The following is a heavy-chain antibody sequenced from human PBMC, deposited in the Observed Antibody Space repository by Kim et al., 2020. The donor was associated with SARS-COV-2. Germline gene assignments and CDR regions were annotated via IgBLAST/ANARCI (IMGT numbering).Heavy chain of an antibody. CDR3: ARDLGYCSSTSCENDY. CDR1: GFTFSSYG. Sequence: GGSLRHSCAASGFTFSSYGMHWVRQAPGKGLEWVAVIWYDGSNKYYADSVKGRFTISRDNSKNTLYLQMNSLRAEDTAVYYCARDLGYCSSTSCENDYWGQGTLVTVSS. CDR2: IWYDGSNK. D-gene: IGHD2-2*01. V-gene: IGHV3-33*01. J-gene: IGHJ4*02.